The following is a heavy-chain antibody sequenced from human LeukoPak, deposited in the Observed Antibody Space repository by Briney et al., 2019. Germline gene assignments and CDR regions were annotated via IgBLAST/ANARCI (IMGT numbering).Heavy chain of an antibody. Sequence: SETLSLTCTVSGGSISSYYWSWIRQPPGKGLEWIGHIYYSGSTNYNPSLKSRVTISVDTSKNQFSLKLTSVTAADTAAYYCARVSGSYWYWGQGTLVTVSS. D-gene: IGHD1-26*01. CDR1: GGSISSYY. CDR2: IYYSGST. J-gene: IGHJ4*02. V-gene: IGHV4-59*01. CDR3: ARVSGSYWY.